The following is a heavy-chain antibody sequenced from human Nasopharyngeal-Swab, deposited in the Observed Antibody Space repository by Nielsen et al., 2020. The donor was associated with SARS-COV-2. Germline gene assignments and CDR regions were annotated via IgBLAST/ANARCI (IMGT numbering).Heavy chain of an antibody. CDR2: IYGRGST. CDR3: AKDPGTAYFDY. D-gene: IGHD6-13*01. Sequence: GESLKISCAASGFTVSSHYMSWVRQAPGKGLEWVSAIYGRGSTFYADSVKGRFTIARDNSQNMLYLQMNSLRAEDTAVYYCAKDPGTAYFDYWGQGTLVTVSS. CDR1: GFTVSSHY. V-gene: IGHV3-53*01. J-gene: IGHJ4*02.